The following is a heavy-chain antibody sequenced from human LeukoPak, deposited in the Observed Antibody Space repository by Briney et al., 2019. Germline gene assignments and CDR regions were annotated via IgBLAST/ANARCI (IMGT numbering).Heavy chain of an antibody. V-gene: IGHV3-66*01. CDR1: GFTVSSNY. Sequence: PGGSLRLSCAASGFTVSSNYMSWVRQVPGKGLEWVSVIYSDGTISYADSVKGRFTISRVNSENTLYLQMNSLRVEDTAVYYCAREVGGGASGQWGQGTLVTVSS. D-gene: IGHD3-16*01. CDR3: AREVGGGASGQ. CDR2: IYSDGTI. J-gene: IGHJ4*02.